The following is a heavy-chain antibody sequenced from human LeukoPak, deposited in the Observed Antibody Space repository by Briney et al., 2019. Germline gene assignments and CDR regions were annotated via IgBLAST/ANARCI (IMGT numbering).Heavy chain of an antibody. Sequence: GGSLRLSCAASGFTFSSYAMSWVRQAPGKGLEWVSAISGSGGSTYYADSVKGRFTISRDNSKNTLYLQINSLRVEDTAVYYCAKDQSSYSSSWLDPSGIWGQGTMVTVSS. CDR1: GFTFSSYA. V-gene: IGHV3-23*01. CDR2: ISGSGGST. D-gene: IGHD6-13*01. J-gene: IGHJ3*02. CDR3: AKDQSSYSSSWLDPSGI.